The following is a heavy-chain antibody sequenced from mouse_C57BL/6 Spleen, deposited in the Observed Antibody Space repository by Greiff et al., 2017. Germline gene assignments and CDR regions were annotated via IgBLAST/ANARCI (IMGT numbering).Heavy chain of an antibody. Sequence: EVQLQQSGPELVKPGASVKIPCKASGYTFTDYNMDWVKQSHGQSLEWIGDINPNNGGTIYNQKFKGKATLTVDKSSSTAYMEHRSLTSEDTAVYYFARGGLRRPGYAMDYWGQGTSVTVSS. CDR2: INPNNGGT. J-gene: IGHJ4*01. V-gene: IGHV1-18*01. D-gene: IGHD2-4*01. CDR1: GYTFTDYN. CDR3: ARGGLRRPGYAMDY.